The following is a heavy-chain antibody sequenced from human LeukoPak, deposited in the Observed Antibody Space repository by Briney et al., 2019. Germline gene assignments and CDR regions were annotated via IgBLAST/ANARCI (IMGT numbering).Heavy chain of an antibody. CDR1: RGTFSSYG. CDR3: ARGSREYYYDSSAKGGAFDI. Sequence: SVKVSCKASRGTFSSYGVSGVRQAPGQGLEWMGRIIPIFGTANYAQKFQGRVTITTDESTSTAYMELSSLRSEDTAVYYCARGSREYYYDSSAKGGAFDIWGQGTMVTVSS. J-gene: IGHJ3*02. V-gene: IGHV1-69*05. D-gene: IGHD3-22*01. CDR2: IIPIFGTA.